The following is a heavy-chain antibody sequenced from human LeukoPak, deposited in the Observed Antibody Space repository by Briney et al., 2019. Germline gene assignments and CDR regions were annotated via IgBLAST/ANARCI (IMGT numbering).Heavy chain of an antibody. CDR1: GGSINSGDYY. J-gene: IGHJ4*02. V-gene: IGHV4-30-4*01. Sequence: SETLSVTCTVSGGSINSGDYYWSWIRQPPGKGLEWIGFIYYSGSTYNNPSLKSRVTISVDTSKNQFSLRLSSVTAADTAMYYCARVVTDWAIHNWGQGTLVTVSS. CDR2: IYYSGST. CDR3: ARVVTDWAIHN. D-gene: IGHD3-9*01.